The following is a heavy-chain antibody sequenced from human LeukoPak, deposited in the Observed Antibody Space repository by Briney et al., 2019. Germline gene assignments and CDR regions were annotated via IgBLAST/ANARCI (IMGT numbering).Heavy chain of an antibody. CDR2: IIPISGKT. CDR1: GGTFTSYA. D-gene: IGHD1-26*01. CDR3: ARKLRLGGNWFDP. Sequence: SVKVSCKTSGGTFTSYAITWVRRAPGQGLEWMGKIIPISGKTNYAQKFQGRVTFTADESTSTAYMELSSLRSEDTALYYCARKLRLGGNWFDPRGQGTLVTVSS. J-gene: IGHJ5*02. V-gene: IGHV1-69*13.